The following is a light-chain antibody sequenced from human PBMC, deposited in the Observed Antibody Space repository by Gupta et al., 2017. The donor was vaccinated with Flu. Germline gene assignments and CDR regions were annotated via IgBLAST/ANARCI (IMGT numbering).Light chain of an antibody. CDR1: SSNIGSNY. J-gene: IGLJ3*02. CDR2: RND. Sequence: QSVVTQPLSASGTPGQGVTIACFGGSSNIGSNYVYWYHQLPGTAPKLLIYRNDQRPSGVPDRFSGSKSGTPASLAISGLRSEDEANYYCAAWDDSLRGRLFGGGTKLTVL. CDR3: AAWDDSLRGRL. V-gene: IGLV1-47*01.